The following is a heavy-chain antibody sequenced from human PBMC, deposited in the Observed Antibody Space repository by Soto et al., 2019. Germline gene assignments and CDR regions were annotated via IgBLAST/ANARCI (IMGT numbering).Heavy chain of an antibody. CDR3: ARSPGGYYID. D-gene: IGHD2-15*01. CDR2: ISYDGSNK. CDR1: GFTFSSYA. J-gene: IGHJ3*01. Sequence: GGSLRLSCAASGFTFSSYAMHWVRQAPGKGLEWVAVISYDGSNKNHADTVKGRFTISRDNSKNTLYLQMNSLRAEDTAVYYCARSPGGYYIDWGQGTMVTVSS. V-gene: IGHV3-30-3*01.